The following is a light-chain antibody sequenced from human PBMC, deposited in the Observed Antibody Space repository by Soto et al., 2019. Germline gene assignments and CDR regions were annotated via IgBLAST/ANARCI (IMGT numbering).Light chain of an antibody. CDR3: QQYSSSPLT. J-gene: IGKJ4*01. Sequence: EIVLTQSPGTLSLSPGERATLSCRASQSVSSSYLAWYQQKPCQAPRLLIYGASSRATGIPDRFSGSGSGTDFTLTISRLEPEDFAVYYCQQYSSSPLTFGGGTKVEIK. CDR2: GAS. CDR1: QSVSSSY. V-gene: IGKV3-20*01.